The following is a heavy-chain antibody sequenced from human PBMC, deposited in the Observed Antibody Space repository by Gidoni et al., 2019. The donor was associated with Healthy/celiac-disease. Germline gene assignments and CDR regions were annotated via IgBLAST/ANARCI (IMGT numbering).Heavy chain of an antibody. CDR3: AKDSPYCTNGVCYKLFDY. D-gene: IGHD2-8*01. CDR1: GFTFCSSA. V-gene: IGHV3-23*01. J-gene: IGHJ4*02. CDR2: ISGGGGST. Sequence: EVQLLESGGGLVQPGGSLSLSCAASGFTFCSSAMSWVRQAPGKGLAWVAAISGGGGSTYYADSVKGRFTISRDNSKNTLYLKMNSLRAEDTAVYYCAKDSPYCTNGVCYKLFDYWGQGTLVTVSS.